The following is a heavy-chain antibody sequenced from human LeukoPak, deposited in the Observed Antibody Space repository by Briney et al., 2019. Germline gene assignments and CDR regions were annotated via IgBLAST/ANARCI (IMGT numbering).Heavy chain of an antibody. CDR3: AKGLGSSSWLALGMDV. Sequence: GGSLRLSCAASGFTFSSYGMHWVRQAPGKGLEWVAVISYDGSNKYYADSVKGRFTISRDKPKNTLYLQMNSLRAEDTAVYYCAKGLGSSSWLALGMDVGGKGTTVSVSS. CDR1: GFTFSSYG. J-gene: IGHJ6*01. CDR2: ISYDGSNK. D-gene: IGHD6-13*01. V-gene: IGHV3-30*18.